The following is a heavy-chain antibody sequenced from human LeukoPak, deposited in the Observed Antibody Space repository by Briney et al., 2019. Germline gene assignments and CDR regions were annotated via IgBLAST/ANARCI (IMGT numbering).Heavy chain of an antibody. V-gene: IGHV3-30*18. J-gene: IGHJ4*02. CDR1: GFTFSSYG. CDR3: AKNSYFDY. Sequence: GGSLRLSCAASGFTFSSYGMHWVRQAPGKGLEWVAVISYDGSNKYYADSVKGRFTISRDNSKNTLYLQMNSLRAEDTAVYYCAKNSYFDYWGKGHLVTVSS. CDR2: ISYDGSNK. D-gene: IGHD1/OR15-1a*01.